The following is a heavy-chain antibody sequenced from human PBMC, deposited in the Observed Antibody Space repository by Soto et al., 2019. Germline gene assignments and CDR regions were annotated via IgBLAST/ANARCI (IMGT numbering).Heavy chain of an antibody. J-gene: IGHJ6*02. CDR1: GSTLTTAT. CDR2: INAGNGKT. V-gene: IGHV1-3*01. CDR3: AKVGGPATVRARPVTYYYQYGREV. D-gene: IGHD6-6*01. Sequence: SVKVSCEASGSTLTTATMHWVRQAPFQSLEWMGRINAGNGKTKYAQKFQGRVTINRDTSASTAYMELNNLRSEDTAVYYCAKVGGPATVRARPVTYYYQYGREVWGQGTTVTVSS.